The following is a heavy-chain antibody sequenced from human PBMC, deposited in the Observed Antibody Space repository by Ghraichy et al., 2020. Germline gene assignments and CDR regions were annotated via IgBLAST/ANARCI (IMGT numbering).Heavy chain of an antibody. D-gene: IGHD3-3*01. J-gene: IGHJ6*01. CDR1: GFTFSSYS. V-gene: IGHV3-21*01. CDR3: ARDIRRYDFWSGYYTGDYYYSMDV. CDR2: ISSSSSYI. Sequence: GGSLRLSCAASGFTFSSYSMNWVRQAPGKGLEWVSSISSSSSYIYYADSVKGRFTISRDNAKNSLYLQMNSLRAEDTAVYYCARDIRRYDFWSGYYTGDYYYSMDVWGHGTTVTVPS.